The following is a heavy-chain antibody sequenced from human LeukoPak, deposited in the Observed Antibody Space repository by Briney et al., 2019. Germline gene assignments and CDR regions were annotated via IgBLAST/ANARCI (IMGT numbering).Heavy chain of an antibody. J-gene: IGHJ6*03. CDR3: ARGRAPAGYYYYMDG. D-gene: IGHD6-13*01. CDR1: GFTFNSYS. Sequence: GGSLRLSCAASGFTFNSYSMNWVRQAPGKGLEWVSSISSSSGFIYYGDSVKARITISRDDATNSLYLQMNSLRAEDTAVYYCARGRAPAGYYYYMDGWGKGTTVTVSS. CDR2: ISSSSGFI. V-gene: IGHV3-21*01.